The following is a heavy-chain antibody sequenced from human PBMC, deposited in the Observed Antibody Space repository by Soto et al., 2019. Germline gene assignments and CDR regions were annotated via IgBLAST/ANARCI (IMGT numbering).Heavy chain of an antibody. V-gene: IGHV3-30-3*01. D-gene: IGHD3-3*01. CDR1: GFTFSSYA. J-gene: IGHJ6*02. Sequence: PGGSLRLSCAASGFTFSSYAMHWVRQAPGKGLEWVAVISYDGSNKYYADSVKGRFTISRDNSKNTLYLQMNSLRAEDTAVYYCARCEGRPMAGLRFLEWLQSYYYYYGMDVWGQGTTVTVSS. CDR2: ISYDGSNK. CDR3: ARCEGRPMAGLRFLEWLQSYYYYYGMDV.